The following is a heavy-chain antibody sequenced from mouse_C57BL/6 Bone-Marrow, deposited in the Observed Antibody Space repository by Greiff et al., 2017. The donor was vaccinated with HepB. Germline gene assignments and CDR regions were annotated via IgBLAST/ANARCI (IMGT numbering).Heavy chain of an antibody. J-gene: IGHJ2*01. V-gene: IGHV1-69*01. CDR1: GYTFTSYW. D-gene: IGHD1-1*01. Sequence: QVQLQQPGAELVMPGASVKLSCKASGYTFTSYWMHWVKQRPGQGLEWIGEIDPSDSYTNYNQKFKGKSTLTVDKSSSTAYMQLSSLTSEDSAVYYCARYDSSYDYWGQGTTLTVSS. CDR2: IDPSDSYT. CDR3: ARYDSSYDY.